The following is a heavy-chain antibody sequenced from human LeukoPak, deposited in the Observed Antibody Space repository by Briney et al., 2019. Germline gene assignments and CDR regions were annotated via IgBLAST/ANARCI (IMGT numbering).Heavy chain of an antibody. CDR1: GYTFTGYY. CDR2: INPNSGGT. V-gene: IGHV1-2*02. CDR3: ARGRQRYFDWLLSPAHIDY. D-gene: IGHD3-9*01. J-gene: IGHJ4*02. Sequence: ASVKVSCKASGYTFTGYYMHWVRQAPGQGLEWMGWINPNSGGTNYAQKFQGRVTMTRDTSISTAYMELSRLRSDDTAVYYCARGRQRYFDWLLSPAHIDYWGQGTLVTVSS.